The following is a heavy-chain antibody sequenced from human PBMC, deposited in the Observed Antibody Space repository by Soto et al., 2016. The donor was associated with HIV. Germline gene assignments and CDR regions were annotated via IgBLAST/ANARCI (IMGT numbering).Heavy chain of an antibody. V-gene: IGHV3-64*01. CDR1: GFTFSSYA. Sequence: EVQLVESGGGLVQPGGSLRLSCAASGFTFSSYAMHWVRQAPGKGLEYVSAISSNGGSTYYANSVKGRFTISRDNSKNTVYLQMGSLRAEDTAVYYCARDVLSTTMIRGRGDAFDIWGQGTMVTVSS. CDR2: ISSNGGST. CDR3: ARDVLSTTMIRGRGDAFDI. J-gene: IGHJ3*02. D-gene: IGHD3-10*01.